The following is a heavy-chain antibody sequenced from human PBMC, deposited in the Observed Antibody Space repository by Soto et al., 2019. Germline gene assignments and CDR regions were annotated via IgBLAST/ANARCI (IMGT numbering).Heavy chain of an antibody. CDR2: INAGGGST. CDR3: AKDIRGGDCD. V-gene: IGHV3-23*01. J-gene: IGHJ4*02. CDR1: GFTFSSYA. D-gene: IGHD2-21*02. Sequence: EVQLLESGGGLVQPGGSLRLSCAASGFTFSSYAMTWVRQAPGKGLEYVSSINAGGGSTYYAESVKGRFTISRDNSKNALYLQMNSLRAEDTAVYDCAKDIRGGDCDWGQGTLVTVSS.